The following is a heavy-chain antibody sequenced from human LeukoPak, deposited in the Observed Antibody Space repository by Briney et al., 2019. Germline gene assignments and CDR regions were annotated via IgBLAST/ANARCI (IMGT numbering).Heavy chain of an antibody. Sequence: PGGSLRLSCAASGFTFSSYAMSWVRQAPGKGLEWVSAISGSGGSTYYADSVKGRFTISRDNSKNTLYLQMNSLRAEDTAVYYCAKAKGITIFGVAYAFDIWGQGTMVTVSS. V-gene: IGHV3-23*01. J-gene: IGHJ3*02. CDR1: GFTFSSYA. D-gene: IGHD3-3*01. CDR2: ISGSGGST. CDR3: AKAKGITIFGVAYAFDI.